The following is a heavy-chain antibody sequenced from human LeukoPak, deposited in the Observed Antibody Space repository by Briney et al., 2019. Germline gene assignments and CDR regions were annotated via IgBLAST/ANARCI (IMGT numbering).Heavy chain of an antibody. J-gene: IGHJ4*02. D-gene: IGHD6-19*01. CDR3: ARDPPPRSYLSGWIDY. CDR2: ISSSGSTI. Sequence: PGGSLRLSCAASGFALSSYTMSWVRQAPGKGLEWVSYISSSGSTIYYADSVKGRFTISRDNAKNSLYLQMNSLRAEDTAVYYCARDPPPRSYLSGWIDYWGQGTLVTVSS. V-gene: IGHV3-48*04. CDR1: GFALSSYT.